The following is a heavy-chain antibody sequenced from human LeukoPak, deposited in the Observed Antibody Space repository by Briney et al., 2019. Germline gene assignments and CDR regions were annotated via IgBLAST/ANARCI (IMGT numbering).Heavy chain of an antibody. Sequence: GGSLRLSCATSGFIFSSYWMCWVRQAPGKGLEWVANIKSDGSEGYYGDSVKGRFTISRDNAKNPLYLQMNSLRVEDTAVYYCARGDLWLGHWGQGSLVTVSS. CDR3: ARGDLWLGH. J-gene: IGHJ4*02. V-gene: IGHV3-7*01. D-gene: IGHD3-10*01. CDR2: IKSDGSEG. CDR1: GFIFSSYW.